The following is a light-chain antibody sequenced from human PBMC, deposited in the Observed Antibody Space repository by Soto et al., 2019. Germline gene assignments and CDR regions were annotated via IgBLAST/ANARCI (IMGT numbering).Light chain of an antibody. Sequence: QSVLTQAPSVSGVPGQRVTISCTGSSSNIGAGYDVHWYQQLPGTAPKLLIYGNSNRPSGVPDRFSGSKSGTSASLAITGLQAEDEADYYCQSYDSSLSVVVFGGGTKLTVL. V-gene: IGLV1-40*01. CDR1: SSNIGAGYD. CDR3: QSYDSSLSVVV. J-gene: IGLJ2*01. CDR2: GNS.